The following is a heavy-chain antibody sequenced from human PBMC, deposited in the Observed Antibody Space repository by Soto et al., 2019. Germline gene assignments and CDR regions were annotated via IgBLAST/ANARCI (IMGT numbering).Heavy chain of an antibody. Sequence: QVPLVQSGAEGKKPGSSVKVSCKASGGTCSSYAISWVRQAPGQGLEWMGGIIPLCGTANYARKFQGRVTITADESTSTAYMELSSLRSEDTAVYYCARDSSSWSPATNFDSWGQGTLVTVSS. CDR2: IIPLCGTA. J-gene: IGHJ4*02. CDR3: ARDSSSWSPATNFDS. V-gene: IGHV1-69*01. CDR1: GGTCSSYA. D-gene: IGHD6-13*01.